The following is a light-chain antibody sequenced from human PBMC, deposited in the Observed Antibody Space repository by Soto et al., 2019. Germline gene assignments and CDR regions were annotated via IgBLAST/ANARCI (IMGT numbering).Light chain of an antibody. J-gene: IGKJ1*01. CDR1: QSVSTSY. CDR2: GAS. CDR3: QQYGSSPRA. V-gene: IGKV3-20*01. Sequence: EIVLTQSPGTLSLSPGERATLSCRASQSVSTSYLAWYQQKPGQTPRLLIYGASSRATGIPDRFSGSGSGTVFTLTINRLEPEDFAVYYCQQYGSSPRAFGQGTKVEIK.